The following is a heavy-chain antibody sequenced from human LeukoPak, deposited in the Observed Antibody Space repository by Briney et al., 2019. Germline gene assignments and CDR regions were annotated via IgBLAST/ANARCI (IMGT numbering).Heavy chain of an antibody. CDR2: ISTSSSYI. CDR1: GVALTDYG. Sequence: GGSLRLSCVASGVALTDYGLDGVRQAPGKGLDWITSISTSSSYIWYADSARGRFTVSRDDAKNTLYLQMNSLRAEDTAVYYCAKERDCATGRCADYYFDYWSRGTLVTVSS. CDR3: AKERDCATGRCADYYFDY. D-gene: IGHD2-8*01. V-gene: IGHV3-21*06. J-gene: IGHJ4*02.